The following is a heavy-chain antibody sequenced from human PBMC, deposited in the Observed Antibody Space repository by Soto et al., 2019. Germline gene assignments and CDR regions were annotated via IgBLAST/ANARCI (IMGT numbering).Heavy chain of an antibody. CDR1: GGSISSYY. D-gene: IGHD2-2*01. CDR2: IYYSGST. CDR3: ARDLFSRWDY. Sequence: SETLSLTCTVSGGSISSYYWSWIRQPPGKGLEWIGYIYYSGSTNYNPSLKSRVTISVDTSKNQFSLKLSSVTAADTAVYYCARDLFSRWDYWGQGTLVTVSS. V-gene: IGHV4-59*01. J-gene: IGHJ4*02.